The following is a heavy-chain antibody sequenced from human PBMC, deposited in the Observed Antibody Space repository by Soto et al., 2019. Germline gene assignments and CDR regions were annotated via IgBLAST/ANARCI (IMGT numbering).Heavy chain of an antibody. V-gene: IGHV4-34*01. CDR2: INHSGST. Sequence: PSETLSLTCAVYGGSFSGYYWSWIRQPPGKGLEWIGEINHSGSTNYNPSLKSRVTISVDTSKNQFSLKLSSVTAADTAVYYCARIRITIFGVVFGGNWFDPWGQGTLVTVSS. D-gene: IGHD3-3*01. CDR3: ARIRITIFGVVFGGNWFDP. J-gene: IGHJ5*02. CDR1: GGSFSGYY.